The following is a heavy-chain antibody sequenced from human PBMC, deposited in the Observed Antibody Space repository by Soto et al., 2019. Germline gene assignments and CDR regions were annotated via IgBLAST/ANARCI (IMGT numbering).Heavy chain of an antibody. CDR3: ARTYYYDSSGYSYGSYYGMDV. J-gene: IGHJ6*02. Sequence: SVKVSCKASGXTFGSYAISWVRQAPGQGLEWMGGIIPIFGTANYAQKFQGRVTITADEPTSTAYMELSSLRSEDTAVYYCARTYYYDSSGYSYGSYYGMDVWGQGTTVTVSS. V-gene: IGHV1-69*13. D-gene: IGHD3-22*01. CDR1: GXTFGSYA. CDR2: IIPIFGTA.